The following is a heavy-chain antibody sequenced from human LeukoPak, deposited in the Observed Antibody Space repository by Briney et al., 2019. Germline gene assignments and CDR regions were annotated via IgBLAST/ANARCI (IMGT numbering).Heavy chain of an antibody. CDR3: ARGRYDSSGYFQD. V-gene: IGHV3-23*01. D-gene: IGHD3-22*01. CDR2: ISASGGSP. CDR1: GFTFSSYA. Sequence: HPGGSLRLSCAASGFTFSSYAMTWVRQAPGKGLEWVSGISASGGSPYYADSVKGRFTISRDNSKNTLFLQMSSLRAEDTTIYYCARGRYDSSGYFQDWGQGTLVTVSS. J-gene: IGHJ1*01.